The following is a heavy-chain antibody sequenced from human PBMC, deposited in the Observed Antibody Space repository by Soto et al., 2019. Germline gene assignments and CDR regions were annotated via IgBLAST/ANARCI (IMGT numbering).Heavy chain of an antibody. CDR2: ILYDGSNK. V-gene: IGHV3-30*18. CDR1: GFTFSNYG. D-gene: IGHD1-1*01. J-gene: IGHJ6*02. Sequence: GGSLRLSCAASGFTFSNYGMHWVRQTPGKGLEWVALILYDGSNKYYADSVKGRFTISRDNSKNTLYLQVSSLRAEDTAVYYCAKSRDAYKFYFYYGMDVGGQGTTVTVSS. CDR3: AKSRDAYKFYFYYGMDV.